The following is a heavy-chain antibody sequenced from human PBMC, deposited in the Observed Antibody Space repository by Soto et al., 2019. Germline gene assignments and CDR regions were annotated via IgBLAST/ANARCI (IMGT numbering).Heavy chain of an antibody. V-gene: IGHV1-18*01. D-gene: IGHD2-15*01. CDR2: TSKYNGNT. Sequence: QVQLVQSGAEVRKPGASVKVSCKASGYTFTRYGISWVRQAPGQGLEWMGWTSKYNGNTDYAQNLQGRVTMTTDTSTSTAHMELRSLRSDDTAMYYSGRPSVYCSGGSCSPLDNLGQGTLVTVSS. J-gene: IGHJ4*02. CDR3: GRPSVYCSGGSCSPLDN. CDR1: GYTFTRYG.